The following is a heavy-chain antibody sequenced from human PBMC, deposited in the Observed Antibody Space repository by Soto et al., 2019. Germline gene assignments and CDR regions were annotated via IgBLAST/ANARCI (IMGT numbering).Heavy chain of an antibody. CDR1: VFTFTSYD. V-gene: IGHV3-30-3*01. D-gene: IGHD3-10*01. J-gene: IGHJ6*02. Sequence: GGSLRLSCAASVFTFTSYDMQWVRQPPGKGLEWVSIISYDGGNKYYADSVKGRFTMSRDNSRNTMALQMDRMRVGDTAVYYCARRSTLSYLAIDVSGHGTTVTVSS. CDR2: ISYDGGNK. CDR3: ARRSTLSYLAIDV.